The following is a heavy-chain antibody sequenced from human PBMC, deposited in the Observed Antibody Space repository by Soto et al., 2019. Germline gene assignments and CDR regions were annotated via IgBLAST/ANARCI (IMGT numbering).Heavy chain of an antibody. Sequence: ASVKVSCTASGYTFTNYGISWVRQAPGQGLEWMGWINTYNGNTNHAQKLQGRVTMTTDTSTSTAYMELRSLRSDDTAVYYCARGVGSGTYYNQYNWFDPWGQGTLVTVSS. CDR3: ARGVGSGTYYNQYNWFDP. V-gene: IGHV1-18*01. J-gene: IGHJ5*02. CDR2: INTYNGNT. CDR1: GYTFTNYG. D-gene: IGHD3-10*01.